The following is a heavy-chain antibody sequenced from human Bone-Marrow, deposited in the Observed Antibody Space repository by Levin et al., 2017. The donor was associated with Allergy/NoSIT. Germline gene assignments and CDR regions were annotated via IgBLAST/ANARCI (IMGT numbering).Heavy chain of an antibody. V-gene: IGHV3-48*01. Sequence: GGSLRLSCATSGFTFSSYSMNWVRQAPGKGLEWVSYINSSSGTIYYVDSVKGRFTISRDNAKKSLYLQMSSLRVEDTDVYYCVRGLPDYWGQGTLVTVSS. CDR3: VRGLPDY. CDR1: GFTFSSYS. J-gene: IGHJ4*02. CDR2: INSSSGTI.